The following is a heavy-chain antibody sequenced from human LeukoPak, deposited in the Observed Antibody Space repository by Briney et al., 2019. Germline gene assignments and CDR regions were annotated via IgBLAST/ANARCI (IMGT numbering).Heavy chain of an antibody. CDR2: IKQDGSEK. J-gene: IGHJ4*01. CDR1: GFTFTNNF. CDR3: AREGFYFFDF. V-gene: IGHV3-7*01. Sequence: PGGSLRLSCAASGFTFTNNFMSWVRQVPGKGLEWVANIKQDGSEKTYAGSVRGRFTIFRDNAKDSVYLQMNSLRAEDSAIYYCAREGFYFFDFWGQGTLVTVSS.